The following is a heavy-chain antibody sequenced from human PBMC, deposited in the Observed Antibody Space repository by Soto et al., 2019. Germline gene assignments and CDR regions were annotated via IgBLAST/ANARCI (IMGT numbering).Heavy chain of an antibody. D-gene: IGHD3-9*01. CDR3: ARGYDILTGPLDY. CDR2: IYYSGST. Sequence: SETLSLTCTVSGGTITSSSFYWGWIRQPPGKGLEWIGIIYYSGSTYYNPSLKSRVTISVDTSKSQFSLNLNSVTAADTAVYYCARGYDILTGPLDYWGPGTLVTVSS. V-gene: IGHV4-39*01. CDR1: GGTITSSSFY. J-gene: IGHJ4*02.